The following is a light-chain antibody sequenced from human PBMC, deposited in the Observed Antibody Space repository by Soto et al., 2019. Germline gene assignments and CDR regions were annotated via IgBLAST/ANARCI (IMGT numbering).Light chain of an antibody. CDR3: QRP. V-gene: IGKV1-5*01. Sequence: DIQMTQSPSTLSASVGDRVTITCRASQSISSWLAWNQQKPGKAPKVLIYDASSLESGVPSRFSGSGSGTEFTLTISSLRPDDFATDFCQRPFGERTKVEIK. J-gene: IGKJ4*01. CDR2: DAS. CDR1: QSISSW.